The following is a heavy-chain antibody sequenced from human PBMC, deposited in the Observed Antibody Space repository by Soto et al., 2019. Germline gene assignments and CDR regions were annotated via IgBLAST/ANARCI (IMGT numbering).Heavy chain of an antibody. CDR1: GFTFSSYA. CDR3: AKRTTANTAIWYFDL. Sequence: GGSLRLSCAASGFTFSSYAMSWVRQAPGKGLEWVSAISGSGGSTYYADSVKGRFTISRDNSKNTLYLQMNSLRAEDTAVYYCAKRTTANTAIWYFDLWGRGTLVTVSS. D-gene: IGHD5-18*01. V-gene: IGHV3-23*01. J-gene: IGHJ2*01. CDR2: ISGSGGST.